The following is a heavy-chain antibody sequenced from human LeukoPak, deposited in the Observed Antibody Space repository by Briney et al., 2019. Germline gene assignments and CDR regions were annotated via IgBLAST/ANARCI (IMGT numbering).Heavy chain of an antibody. J-gene: IGHJ4*02. CDR2: ISSSSSYI. CDR1: GFTFSSYS. Sequence: GSLRLSCAASGFTFSSYSMNWVRQAPGKGLEWVSSISSSSSYIYYADSVKGRFTIYRDNAKNSLYMQMNRLRAEDTAVYYCARLRSTSYYFDYWGQGTLVTVSS. V-gene: IGHV3-21*01. D-gene: IGHD2-2*01. CDR3: ARLRSTSYYFDY.